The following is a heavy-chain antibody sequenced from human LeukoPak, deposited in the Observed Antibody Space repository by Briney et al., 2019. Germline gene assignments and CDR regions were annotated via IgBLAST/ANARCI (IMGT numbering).Heavy chain of an antibody. CDR1: GGSISSGSYY. Sequence: TLSLTCTVSGGSISSGSYYWSWIRQPPGKGLEWIGYIYYSGSTYYNPSLKSRVTISVDTSKNQFSLKLSSVTAADTAVYYCARTGATHSLPFDYWGQGTLVTVSS. D-gene: IGHD1-26*01. CDR2: IYYSGST. CDR3: ARTGATHSLPFDY. V-gene: IGHV4-30-4*08. J-gene: IGHJ4*02.